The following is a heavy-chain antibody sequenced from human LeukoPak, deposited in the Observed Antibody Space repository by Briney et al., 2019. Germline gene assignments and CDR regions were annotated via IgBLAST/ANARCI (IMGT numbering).Heavy chain of an antibody. J-gene: IGHJ4*02. CDR3: ARDIAAAGSHFDY. V-gene: IGHV3-33*08. CDR2: IWYDGSNK. CDR1: GFTFASYT. Sequence: GGSLRLSCAASGFTFASYTMTWVRQAPGKGLEWVAVIWYDGSNKYYADSVKGRFTISRDNSKNTLYLQMNSLRAEDTAVYYCARDIAAAGSHFDYWGQGTLVTVSS. D-gene: IGHD6-13*01.